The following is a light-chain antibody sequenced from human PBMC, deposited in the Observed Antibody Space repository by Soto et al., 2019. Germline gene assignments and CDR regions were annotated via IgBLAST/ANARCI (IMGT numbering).Light chain of an antibody. CDR1: QSISSH. CDR2: AAS. CDR3: QQSFNMPLT. J-gene: IGKJ4*01. Sequence: DIRMTQSPSSLSASVGDTVTITCRASQSISSHLNWYQQKPGKAPKILIYAASNLQSGVPSRFSGSGSGTDFTLTITNLQPEDFASYYCQQSFNMPLTFGGGTKVDI. V-gene: IGKV1-39*01.